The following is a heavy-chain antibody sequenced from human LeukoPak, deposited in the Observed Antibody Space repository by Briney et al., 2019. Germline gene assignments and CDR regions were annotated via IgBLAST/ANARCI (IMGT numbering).Heavy chain of an antibody. J-gene: IGHJ4*02. CDR1: GGSISSYY. Sequence: SETLSLTCTVSGGSISSYYWSWIRQPPGKGLEWIGYIYYSGSTNYNPSLKSRVTISVDTSKNQFSLKLNSVTAADTAVYYCASNPSGWHGLFDYWGQGTLVTVSS. D-gene: IGHD6-19*01. V-gene: IGHV4-59*01. CDR3: ASNPSGWHGLFDY. CDR2: IYYSGST.